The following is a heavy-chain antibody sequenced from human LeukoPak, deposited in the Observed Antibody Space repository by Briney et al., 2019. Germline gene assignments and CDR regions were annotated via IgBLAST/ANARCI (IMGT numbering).Heavy chain of an antibody. D-gene: IGHD3-22*01. Sequence: GGSLRLSCAASGFTFSSYAMSWVRPAPGKGLEWVSAISGSGGSTYYADSVKGRFTISRDNSKNTLYLQMNSLRAEDTAVYYCAKDGNYYDSSGYYRYYFDYWGQGTLVTVSS. CDR3: AKDGNYYDSSGYYRYYFDY. V-gene: IGHV3-23*01. J-gene: IGHJ4*02. CDR1: GFTFSSYA. CDR2: ISGSGGST.